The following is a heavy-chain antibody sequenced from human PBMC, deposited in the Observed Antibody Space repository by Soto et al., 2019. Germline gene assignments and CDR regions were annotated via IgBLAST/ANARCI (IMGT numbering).Heavy chain of an antibody. J-gene: IGHJ4*02. CDR2: IKQDGSEK. D-gene: IGHD3-22*01. CDR1: GFTFNSYW. V-gene: IGHV3-7*03. CDR3: ARDLNFYDSSGSFDY. Sequence: DVQLVESGGGLVQPGGSLRLSCVASGFTFNSYWMTWVRQAPGKGLEWVANIKQDGSEKYYVVSVKGRFTISRDNAKNSLYLQMNSLRADDTAVYYCARDLNFYDSSGSFDYWGQGTLVTVSS.